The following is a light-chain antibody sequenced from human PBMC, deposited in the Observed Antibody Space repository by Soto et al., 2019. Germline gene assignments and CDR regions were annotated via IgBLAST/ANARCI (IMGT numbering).Light chain of an antibody. J-gene: IGLJ1*01. CDR3: CSFTSITTYV. V-gene: IGLV2-14*01. Sequence: QSDLAQPASVSGALGQSSTISFTGTSSEFGAYNYVSWYQQQPGKASKLMISEVSNRPSGVSNRFSGSKSGNTASLIISGLQAEDEADYYCCSFTSITTYVFGTGTKVTVL. CDR1: SSEFGAYNY. CDR2: EVS.